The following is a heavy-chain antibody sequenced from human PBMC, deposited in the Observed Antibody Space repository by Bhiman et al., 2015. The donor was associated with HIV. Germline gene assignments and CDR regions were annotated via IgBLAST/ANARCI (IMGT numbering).Heavy chain of an antibody. V-gene: IGHV3-11*01. Sequence: VKLVESGGGLVKPGGSLRLSCAASGFTFSDYYMSWIRQAPGKGLEWVSYISSSGTTIYYADSVKGRFTISRDNAKNSVFLQLNSLRAEDTAVYFCARGWQWLIPFDYWGQGTLVTVSS. D-gene: IGHD6-19*01. J-gene: IGHJ4*02. CDR3: ARGWQWLIPFDY. CDR1: GFTFSDYY. CDR2: ISSSGTTI.